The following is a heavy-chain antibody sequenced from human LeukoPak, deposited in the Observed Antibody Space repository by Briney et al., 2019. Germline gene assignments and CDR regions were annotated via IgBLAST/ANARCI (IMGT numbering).Heavy chain of an antibody. Sequence: GGSLRLSCAASGFTFSAYSINWVRQAQGRGLEWVSSISSSGTYIYYADSVKGRFTISRDNAKNSLSLQMNSLRAEDTAVYYCARDFRYSGSYHHWFDPWGQGTLVTVSS. V-gene: IGHV3-21*01. CDR1: GFTFSAYS. CDR3: ARDFRYSGSYHHWFDP. CDR2: ISSSGTYI. J-gene: IGHJ5*02. D-gene: IGHD1-26*01.